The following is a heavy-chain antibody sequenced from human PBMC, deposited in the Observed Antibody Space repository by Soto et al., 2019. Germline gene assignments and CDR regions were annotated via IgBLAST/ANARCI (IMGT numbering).Heavy chain of an antibody. J-gene: IGHJ6*02. CDR2: ISYDGSNK. V-gene: IGHV3-30*18. D-gene: IGHD3-10*01. CDR3: AKRSGSGSSPRAYYYYGMDV. CDR1: GFTFSSYG. Sequence: QVQLVESGGGVVQPGRSLRLSCAASGFTFSSYGMHWVRQAPGKGLEWVAVISYDGSNKYYADSVKGRFTISRDNSKNTLYLQMNSLRAEDTAVYYCAKRSGSGSSPRAYYYYGMDVWGQGTTVTVSS.